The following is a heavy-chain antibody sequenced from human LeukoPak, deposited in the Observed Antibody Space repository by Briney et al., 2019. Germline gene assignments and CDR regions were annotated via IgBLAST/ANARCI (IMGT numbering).Heavy chain of an antibody. D-gene: IGHD6-19*01. J-gene: IGHJ6*02. CDR1: GFTFSSYA. Sequence: GGSLRLSCAASGFTFSSYAMSWVRQAPGKGLEWVSAISGSGGSTYYADSVKGRSTISRDNSKNTLYLQMNSLRAEDTAVYYCAKCTSQWPAPSGMDVWGQGTTVTVSS. CDR2: ISGSGGST. V-gene: IGHV3-23*01. CDR3: AKCTSQWPAPSGMDV.